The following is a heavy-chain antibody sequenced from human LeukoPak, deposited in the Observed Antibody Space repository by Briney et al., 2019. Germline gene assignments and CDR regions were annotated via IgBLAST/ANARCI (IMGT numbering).Heavy chain of an antibody. CDR3: AKATCSGASCYRFDY. V-gene: IGHV3-23*01. CDR1: GFTFISYV. J-gene: IGHJ4*02. Sequence: PGGSLRLSCAASGFTFISYVMSWVRQAPGKGLEWVSSISGSGGSSTYYADSVKGRFTISRDNSKNTLYLQMNSLRAEDTAVYYCAKATCSGASCYRFDYWGQGTLVTVSS. D-gene: IGHD2-15*01. CDR2: ISGSGGSST.